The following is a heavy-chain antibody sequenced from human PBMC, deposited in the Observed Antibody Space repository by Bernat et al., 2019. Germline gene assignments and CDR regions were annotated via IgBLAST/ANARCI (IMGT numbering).Heavy chain of an antibody. D-gene: IGHD3-10*01. V-gene: IGHV3-15*01. J-gene: IGHJ6*03. CDR3: TSMVQGTNYYYYMDV. Sequence: VQLVESGGGLVKPGGSPRLSCAASGFTFSNAWMSWVRQAPGKGLEWVGRIKSKTDGGTTDYAAPVKGRFTISRDDSKNTLYLQMNSLKTEDTAVYYCTSMVQGTNYYYYMDVWGKGTTVTVSS. CDR1: GFTFSNAW. CDR2: IKSKTDGGTT.